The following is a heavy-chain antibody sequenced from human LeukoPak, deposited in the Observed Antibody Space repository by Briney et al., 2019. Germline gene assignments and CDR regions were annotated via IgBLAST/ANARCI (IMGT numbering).Heavy chain of an antibody. J-gene: IGHJ6*04. V-gene: IGHV3-30*18. Sequence: GRSLRLSCAASGFTFSSYGMHWVRQAPGKGLEWVAVISYDGSNKYYADSGKGRFTISRDNSKNTPYLQMNSLRAEDTAVYYCAKPYLHSMVRGYYYYGMDVWGKGTTVTVSS. D-gene: IGHD3-10*01. CDR3: AKPYLHSMVRGYYYYGMDV. CDR2: ISYDGSNK. CDR1: GFTFSSYG.